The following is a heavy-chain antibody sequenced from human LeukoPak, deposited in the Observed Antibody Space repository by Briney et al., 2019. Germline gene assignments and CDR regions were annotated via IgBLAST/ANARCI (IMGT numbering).Heavy chain of an antibody. CDR3: ARGMVAADEYFDY. D-gene: IGHD2-15*01. CDR2: ISYDGSNK. CDR1: GFTFSSYA. V-gene: IGHV3-30*04. Sequence: PGGSLRLSCAASGFTFSSYAMHWVRHAPGKGLEWVAVISYDGSNKYYADSVKGRFTISRDNSKNTLYLQMNSLRAEDTAVYYCARGMVAADEYFDYWGQGTLVTVSS. J-gene: IGHJ4*02.